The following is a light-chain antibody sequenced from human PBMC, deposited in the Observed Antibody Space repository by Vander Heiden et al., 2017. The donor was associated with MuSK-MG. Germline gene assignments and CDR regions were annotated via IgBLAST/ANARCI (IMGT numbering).Light chain of an antibody. V-gene: IGLV2-14*01. CDR3: SSYTSSSTYV. Sequence: QSALPQPASVSGSPGEPITISCTGTSSDVGAYNYVSWYQQHPGKAPKLMIYDVTNRPSGVSDRFSGSKSGNTASLTISGLQAEDEADYYCSSYTSSSTYVFGTGTKVSVL. CDR2: DVT. CDR1: SSDVGAYNY. J-gene: IGLJ1*01.